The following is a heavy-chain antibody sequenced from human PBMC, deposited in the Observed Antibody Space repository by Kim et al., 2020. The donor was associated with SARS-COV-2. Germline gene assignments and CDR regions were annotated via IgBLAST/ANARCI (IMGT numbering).Heavy chain of an antibody. Sequence: GGSLRLSCAASGFTFSSYWMSWVRQAPGKGLEWVANIKQDGSEKYYVDSVKGRFTISRDNAKNSLYLQMNSLRVEDTAVYYCARDASSGWYSNYYFDYWGQGTLVTVSS. D-gene: IGHD6-19*01. CDR2: IKQDGSEK. CDR1: GFTFSSYW. V-gene: IGHV3-7*03. CDR3: ARDASSGWYSNYYFDY. J-gene: IGHJ4*02.